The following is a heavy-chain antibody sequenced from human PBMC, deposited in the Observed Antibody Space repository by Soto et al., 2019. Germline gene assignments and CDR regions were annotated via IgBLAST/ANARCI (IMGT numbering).Heavy chain of an antibody. J-gene: IGHJ4*02. V-gene: IGHV3-23*01. CDR3: ARWSFLDY. CDR1: GFSFTSYA. Sequence: GSRRLSCAASGFSFTSYALSWVRQAPGKGLEWVSTISGSDGKTYYADSVKGRFSISRDTSKTTLYLQMNSLRVEDTAVYYCARWSFLDYWGQGTRVTVSS. D-gene: IGHD1-26*01. CDR2: ISGSDGKT.